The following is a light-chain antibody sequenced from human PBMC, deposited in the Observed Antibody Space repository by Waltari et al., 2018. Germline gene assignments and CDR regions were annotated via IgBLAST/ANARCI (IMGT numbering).Light chain of an antibody. CDR1: QRVGSS. Sequence: EIVLTQSPATLSLSPGERATPPCRASQRVGSSLSWYQQKPGQAPRLLIYDASNRATGIPARFSGSGSGTDFTLTISSLEPEDFAVYYCQQRSNWPPITFGQGTRLEIK. V-gene: IGKV3-11*01. CDR2: DAS. J-gene: IGKJ5*01. CDR3: QQRSNWPPIT.